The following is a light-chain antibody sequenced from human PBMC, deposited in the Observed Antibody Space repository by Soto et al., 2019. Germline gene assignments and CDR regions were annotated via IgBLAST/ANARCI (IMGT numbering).Light chain of an antibody. CDR2: GAS. V-gene: IGKV1-5*01. Sequence: DIQMTQSPSTLSASIGDRVTITCRASQSISSWLAWYQQKPGKAPKLLIYGASSLESGVPSRFSGGGYGTEFTLTLSSLQPDDFATYYCQQYNSYSGGYTFGPGTRLEIK. CDR1: QSISSW. J-gene: IGKJ2*01. CDR3: QQYNSYSGGYT.